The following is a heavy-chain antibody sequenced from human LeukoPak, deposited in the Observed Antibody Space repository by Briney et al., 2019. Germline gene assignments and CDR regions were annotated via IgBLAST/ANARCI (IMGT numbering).Heavy chain of an antibody. Sequence: GASVKVSCKASGYTFTCYYMHWVRQAPGQGLEWMGWINPNSGGTNYAQKFQGRVTMTRDTSISTAYMELSRLRSDDTAVYYCARDSSSRKNNWFDPWGQGTLVTVSS. CDR1: GYTFTCYY. CDR2: INPNSGGT. CDR3: ARDSSSRKNNWFDP. D-gene: IGHD6-13*01. V-gene: IGHV1-2*02. J-gene: IGHJ5*02.